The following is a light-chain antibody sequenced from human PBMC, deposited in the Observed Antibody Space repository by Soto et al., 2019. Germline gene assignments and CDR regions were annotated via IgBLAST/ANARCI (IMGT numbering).Light chain of an antibody. V-gene: IGKV3-20*01. CDR3: QQYGSSPRT. Sequence: EIVLTQSPGTLSLSPGERATLSCRASESVSSSYLAWYQQKPGQAPGLLIYSTSSRAAGISDRFSGSGSGTDFTLTISRLEPEDFAVYYCQQYGSSPRTFGQGTKVDIK. CDR2: STS. CDR1: ESVSSSY. J-gene: IGKJ1*01.